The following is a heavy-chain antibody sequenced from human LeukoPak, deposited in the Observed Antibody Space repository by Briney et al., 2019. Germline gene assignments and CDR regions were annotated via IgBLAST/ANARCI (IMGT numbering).Heavy chain of an antibody. V-gene: IGHV3-48*01. CDR1: GFTFSSYS. Sequence: GGSLRLSCAASGFTFSSYSMNWVRQAPGKGLEWVSYISSSSSTIYYADSVKGRFTISRDNAKNSLYLQMNSLRAEDTAVYYCARVGTRMVTIVAPYYMDVWGKGTTVTVSS. D-gene: IGHD5-24*01. J-gene: IGHJ6*03. CDR2: ISSSSSTI. CDR3: ARVGTRMVTIVAPYYMDV.